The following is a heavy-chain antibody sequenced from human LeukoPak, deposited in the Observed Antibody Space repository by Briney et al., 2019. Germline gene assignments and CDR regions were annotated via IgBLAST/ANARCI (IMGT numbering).Heavy chain of an antibody. Sequence: PGGSLRLSCAASRFTFDDYAMHWVRQAPGKGLEWVSLISGDGGSTYYADSVKGRFTISRDNSKNSLYLQMNSLRTEDTALYYCAKDISDYYGSGGLDIWGQGTMVTVSS. V-gene: IGHV3-43*02. D-gene: IGHD3-10*01. J-gene: IGHJ3*02. CDR1: RFTFDDYA. CDR3: AKDISDYYGSGGLDI. CDR2: ISGDGGST.